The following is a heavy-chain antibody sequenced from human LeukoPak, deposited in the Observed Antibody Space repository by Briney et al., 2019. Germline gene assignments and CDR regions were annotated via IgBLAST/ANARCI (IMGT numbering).Heavy chain of an antibody. D-gene: IGHD2-8*01. V-gene: IGHV4-34*01. J-gene: IGHJ6*03. CDR3: ARDARYCSNGVCASYNYYYMDV. CDR2: INHSGST. CDR1: GGSFSGYY. Sequence: SETLSLTCAVYGGSFSGYYWRWIRQPPGKGLEWIGEINHSGSTNYNPSLKSRVTISVDTSKNQFSLKLSSVTAADTAVYYCARDARYCSNGVCASYNYYYMDVWGKGTTVTVSS.